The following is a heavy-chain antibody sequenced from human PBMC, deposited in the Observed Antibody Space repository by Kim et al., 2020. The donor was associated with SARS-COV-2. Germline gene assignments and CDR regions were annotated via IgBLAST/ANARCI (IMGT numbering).Heavy chain of an antibody. D-gene: IGHD6-19*01. CDR3: ATTTSGWIFDY. CDR1: GFTFSTYA. Sequence: GGSLRLSCAASGFTFSTYAMSWVRQAPGMGLEWVSTIYSGGSSTFYADSVKGRFIISRDNSKNTLYLQINSLRAEDTAVYYCATTTSGWIFDYWGQGTMV. J-gene: IGHJ4*02. V-gene: IGHV3-23*03. CDR2: IYSGGSST.